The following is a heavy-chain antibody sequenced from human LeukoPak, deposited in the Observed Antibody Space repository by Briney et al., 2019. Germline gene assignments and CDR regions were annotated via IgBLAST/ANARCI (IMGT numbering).Heavy chain of an antibody. V-gene: IGHV3-20*04. CDR1: GFTFDDYG. J-gene: IGHJ6*03. Sequence: AGGSLRLSCAASGFTFDDYGMSWVRQAPGKGLEWVSGINWNGGSTGYADSVKGRFTISRDNAKNSLYLQMNSLRAEDTAVYYCARDSSGWYLYNYYYMDVWGKGTTVTVSS. D-gene: IGHD6-19*01. CDR3: ARDSSGWYLYNYYYMDV. CDR2: INWNGGST.